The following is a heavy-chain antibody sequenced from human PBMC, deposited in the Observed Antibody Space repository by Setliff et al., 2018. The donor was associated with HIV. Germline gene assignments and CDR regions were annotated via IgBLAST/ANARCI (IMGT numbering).Heavy chain of an antibody. CDR3: ASRGSSSLFDY. CDR2: LYGSGDS. D-gene: IGHD6-6*01. Sequence: GGSLRLSCAASGFTLSNTYMAWVRQAPGKRPEWVSTLYGSGDSYHADSVKGRFTISRDNSKNTLYLQMNSLRAEDTAVYYCASRGSSSLFDYWGQGTLVTVSS. CDR1: GFTLSNTY. J-gene: IGHJ4*02. V-gene: IGHV3-53*01.